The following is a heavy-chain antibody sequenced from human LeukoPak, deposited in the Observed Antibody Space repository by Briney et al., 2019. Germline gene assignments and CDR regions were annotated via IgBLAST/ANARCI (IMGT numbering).Heavy chain of an antibody. D-gene: IGHD6-25*01. CDR1: GFTFSDYW. Sequence: GGSLRLSCAASGFTFSDYWMHWVRQGPGKGPEWLSRTSKDGSDTFYADAVKGRFTASRDNAKNTVYLQVTNVRPDDTAVYYCARGGYSGSYYRFSWGQGTVVTVAS. CDR2: TSKDGSDT. CDR3: ARGGYSGSYYRFS. J-gene: IGHJ4*02. V-gene: IGHV3-74*01.